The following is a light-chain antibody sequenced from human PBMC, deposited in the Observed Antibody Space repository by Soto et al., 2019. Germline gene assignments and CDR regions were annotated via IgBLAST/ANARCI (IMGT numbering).Light chain of an antibody. Sequence: QSALTQPASVSGSLGQSITISCTGTSSDVGAYNYVSWYQQHPDKAPKLLIFEVTNRPSGVSGRFSGSKSGITASLSISGLQPEDEADYYCQSYDSSLSGSVVFGGGTKLTVL. CDR1: SSDVGAYNY. V-gene: IGLV2-14*01. CDR3: QSYDSSLSGSVV. CDR2: EVT. J-gene: IGLJ2*01.